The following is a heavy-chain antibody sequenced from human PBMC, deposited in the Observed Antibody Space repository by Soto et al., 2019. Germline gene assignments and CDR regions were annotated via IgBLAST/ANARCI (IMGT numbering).Heavy chain of an antibody. CDR3: ARKGYDSSRSRYYYYCIDV. CDR2: ISAYNGNT. CDR1: GYTFTSYG. D-gene: IGHD3-10*01. V-gene: IGHV1-18*04. Sequence: ASVKVSFKASGYTFTSYGMSWVRQAPGQGLEWMGWISAYNGNTSYAQKLQGRVTMTTDTSTSTVYMELSSLRSDDTAVYYCARKGYDSSRSRYYYYCIDVWGQGTTVTVSS. J-gene: IGHJ6*02.